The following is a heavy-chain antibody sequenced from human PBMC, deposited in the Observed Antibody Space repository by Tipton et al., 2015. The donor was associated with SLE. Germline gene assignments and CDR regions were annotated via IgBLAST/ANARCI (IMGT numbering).Heavy chain of an antibody. CDR3: AQAHLWGSYRYASDI. V-gene: IGHV4-4*02. D-gene: IGHD3-16*02. CDR2: IHHRGTT. J-gene: IGHJ3*02. Sequence: PGLVKPSGTLSLTCTVSGGSISSNTWWNWVRQPPGMGLEWIGEIHHRGTTNYNPSLKSRVTISVDKSKSQFSLKLSSVTAADTAVYYCAQAHLWGSYRYASDIWGQGTMVTVSS. CDR1: GGSISSNTW.